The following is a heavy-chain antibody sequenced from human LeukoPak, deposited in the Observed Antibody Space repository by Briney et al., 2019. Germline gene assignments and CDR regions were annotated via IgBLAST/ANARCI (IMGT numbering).Heavy chain of an antibody. V-gene: IGHV3-21*01. D-gene: IGHD4-11*01. CDR3: ARDRAYSTFDF. CDR2: INPTSTSI. CDR1: GFTFSDYS. Sequence: PGGSLRLSCAASGFTFSDYSINWVRQAPGKGLEWVSSINPTSTSIYYADAVKGRFIISRDNAKSSLFLQMNSLRAEDTAVYYCARDRAYSTFDFWGQGTLVAVSS. J-gene: IGHJ4*02.